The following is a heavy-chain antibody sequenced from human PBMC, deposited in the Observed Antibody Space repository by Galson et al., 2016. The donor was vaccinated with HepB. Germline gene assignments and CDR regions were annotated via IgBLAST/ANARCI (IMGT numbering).Heavy chain of an antibody. CDR1: GFTFRSFA. D-gene: IGHD2-2*01. J-gene: IGHJ6*02. CDR2: ISYDGTNE. CDR3: ARELIVVAPDTQHYGMDV. V-gene: IGHV3-30*04. Sequence: SLRLSCAASGFTFRSFAMHWVRQAPGKGLEWVAVISYDGTNEYCVDSVRGRFTISRDNSKKTVSLQMNSLRPEDTAVYYCARELIVVAPDTQHYGMDVWGQGTTVTVSS.